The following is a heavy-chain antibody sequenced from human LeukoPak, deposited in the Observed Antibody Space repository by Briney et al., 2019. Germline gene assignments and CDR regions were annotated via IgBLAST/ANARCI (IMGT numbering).Heavy chain of an antibody. D-gene: IGHD3-10*01. Sequence: GGSLRLSCAASGFTFSSHWMSWVRQAPGKGLEWVANIKQDGSEKYYVDSVKGRFTISRDNAKSSLYLRMNSLRAEDTAVYYCARAGKYHSGTSLFDYWGQGTLVTVSS. V-gene: IGHV3-7*01. CDR1: GFTFSSHW. J-gene: IGHJ4*02. CDR2: IKQDGSEK. CDR3: ARAGKYHSGTSLFDY.